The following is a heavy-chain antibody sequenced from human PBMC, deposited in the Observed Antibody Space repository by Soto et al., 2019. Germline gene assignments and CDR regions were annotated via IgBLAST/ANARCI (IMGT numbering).Heavy chain of an antibody. Sequence: ASVKVSCKASGYTFTSYYMHWVRQAPGQGLEWMGIINPSGGSTSYAQKFQGRVTMTRDTSTSTVYMELSSLRSEDTAVYHCARDAYYYDSSGPAPYYYYGMDVWGQGTTVTVSS. CDR1: GYTFTSYY. CDR3: ARDAYYYDSSGPAPYYYYGMDV. J-gene: IGHJ6*02. V-gene: IGHV1-46*01. CDR2: INPSGGST. D-gene: IGHD3-22*01.